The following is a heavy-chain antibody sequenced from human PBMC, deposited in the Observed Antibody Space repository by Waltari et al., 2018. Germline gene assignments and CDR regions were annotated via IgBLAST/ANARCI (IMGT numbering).Heavy chain of an antibody. V-gene: IGHV4-39*01. Sequence: QLQLQESGPGLVKPSETLSFTCTVSGGSISSSSYYWGWIRQPPGKGLEWIGSIYYSGNTYYNPTLKSRVTISVDTFKNQFSLKLSSVTAADTAVYYCATKRESSASGFDYWGQGTLVTVSS. CDR3: ATKRESSASGFDY. CDR1: GGSISSSSYY. CDR2: IYYSGNT. D-gene: IGHD6-19*01. J-gene: IGHJ4*02.